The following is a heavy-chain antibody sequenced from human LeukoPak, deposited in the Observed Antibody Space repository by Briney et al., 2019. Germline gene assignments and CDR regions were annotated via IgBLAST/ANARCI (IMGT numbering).Heavy chain of an antibody. J-gene: IGHJ2*01. V-gene: IGHV4-61*01. Sequence: SETLSLTCTLSGASVSSVSYYWGWIRQPPGKGLEWIGFIYYSGSTNYNPYLKSRVAISVDTSKNQFSLKLSSLTAADTAVYYCARSDYAGSHCYFDLWGRGTLVTVSS. CDR2: IYYSGST. D-gene: IGHD4-23*01. CDR1: GASVSSVSYY. CDR3: ARSDYAGSHCYFDL.